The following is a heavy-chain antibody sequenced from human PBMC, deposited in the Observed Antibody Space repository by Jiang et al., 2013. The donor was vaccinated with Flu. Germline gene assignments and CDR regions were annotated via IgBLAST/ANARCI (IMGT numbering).Heavy chain of an antibody. CDR1: GDSVSSNSVA. CDR2: TYYRSKWFN. J-gene: IGHJ4*02. CDR3: ARGHTWSFDY. D-gene: IGHD2-2*02. Sequence: QTLSLTCAISGDSVSSNSVAWHWIRQSPSRGLEWLGRTYYRSKWFNDYAVSVKTRITVDTDTSKNQFSLHLNSVTPEDTAVYYCARGHTWSFDYWGQGTLVTVPS. V-gene: IGHV6-1*01.